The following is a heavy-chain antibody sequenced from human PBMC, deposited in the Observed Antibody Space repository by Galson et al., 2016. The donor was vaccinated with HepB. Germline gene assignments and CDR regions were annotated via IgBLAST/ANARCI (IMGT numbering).Heavy chain of an antibody. J-gene: IGHJ3*02. CDR2: INPGGGGT. CDR1: GYPFTSYY. Sequence: SCKASGYPFTSYYIHWVRQAPGQGLEWMGIINPGGGGTTYAQQFQGRVTLARDTSTTTIYMELRSLRSEDTAMYYCSRGRLGWLQFTRGDAFDIWGQGTMVTVSS. CDR3: SRGRLGWLQFTRGDAFDI. D-gene: IGHD5-24*01. V-gene: IGHV1-46*03.